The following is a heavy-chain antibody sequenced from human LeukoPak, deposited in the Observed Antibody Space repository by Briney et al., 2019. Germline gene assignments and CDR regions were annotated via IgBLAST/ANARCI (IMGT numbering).Heavy chain of an antibody. D-gene: IGHD5-12*01. CDR3: AKGSGQRLHSGYDYFDY. V-gene: IGHV3-23*01. CDR1: GFAFSSYA. Sequence: HAGGSLRLSCAASGFAFSSYAMSWVRQAPGKGLEWVSAISGSGGSTHYADSVKGRFTISRDNSKNTLYLQMNSLRAEDTAVYYCAKGSGQRLHSGYDYFDYWGQGTLVTVSS. CDR2: ISGSGGST. J-gene: IGHJ4*02.